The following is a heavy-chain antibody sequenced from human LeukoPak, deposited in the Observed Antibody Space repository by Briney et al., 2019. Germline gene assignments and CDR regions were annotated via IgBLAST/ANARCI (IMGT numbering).Heavy chain of an antibody. CDR3: ARGTGNFDY. D-gene: IGHD7-27*01. Sequence: GGSLRLSCAASGFSFSTSSMNWVRQAPGKGLEWVSYISSSSSAIYYVDSVKGRFTISRDNVKNSLYLQMNSLRGEDTAVYYCARGTGNFDYWGQGTLVTVSS. V-gene: IGHV3-48*01. CDR1: GFSFSTSS. J-gene: IGHJ4*02. CDR2: ISSSSSAI.